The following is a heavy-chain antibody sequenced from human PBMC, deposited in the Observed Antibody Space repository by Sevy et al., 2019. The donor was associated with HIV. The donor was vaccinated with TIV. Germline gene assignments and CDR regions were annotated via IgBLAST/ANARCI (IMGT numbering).Heavy chain of an antibody. CDR2: IKKDGSRK. V-gene: IGHV3-7*03. CDR3: ARDCSSTSCLWGMDV. J-gene: IGHJ6*02. CDR1: GFTFSNYW. Sequence: GGSLRLSCAASGFTFSNYWMSWVRQAPGKGLEWVANIKKDGSRKYYVDSVKGRFTISRDNAKNSLYLQMNSLRAEDTAVYYCARDCSSTSCLWGMDVWGQGTTVTVSS. D-gene: IGHD2-2*01.